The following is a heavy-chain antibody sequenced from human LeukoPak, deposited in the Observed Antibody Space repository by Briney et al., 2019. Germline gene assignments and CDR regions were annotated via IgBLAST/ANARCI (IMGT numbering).Heavy chain of an antibody. D-gene: IGHD3-3*01. Sequence: SVKVSCKASGCTFSSYAFSLLRLGPGPGPEWVGGVILIFGTANYAQKFQGTVTITTDETTSTTYKELSSLISKDTAVYDWARDLDDFWSSHDSDWGQGTLVTVSS. CDR2: VILIFGTA. CDR1: GCTFSSYA. J-gene: IGHJ4*02. V-gene: IGHV1-69*05. CDR3: ARDLDDFWSSHDSD.